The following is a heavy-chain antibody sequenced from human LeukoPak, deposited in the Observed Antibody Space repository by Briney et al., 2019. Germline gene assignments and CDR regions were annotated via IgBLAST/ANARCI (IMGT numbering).Heavy chain of an antibody. CDR2: TNPNSGNT. CDR3: ARLRGDAFDI. Sequence: ASVKVSCKASGYTFTSYDINWVRQATGQGLEWMGWTNPNSGNTGYAQKFQGRVTITKNTSISTAYMELSSLRSEDTAVYYCARLRGDAFDIWGQGTMVTVSS. D-gene: IGHD1-26*01. J-gene: IGHJ3*02. CDR1: GYTFTSYD. V-gene: IGHV1-8*03.